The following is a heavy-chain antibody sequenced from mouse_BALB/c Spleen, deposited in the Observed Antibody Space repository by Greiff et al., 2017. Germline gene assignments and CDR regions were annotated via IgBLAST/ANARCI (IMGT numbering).Heavy chain of an antibody. J-gene: IGHJ4*01. CDR2: INPYDDGT. CDR3: ARYYSSSYGGYAIDY. D-gene: IGHD1-1*01. Sequence: VQLKESGPELVKPGASVKMSCKASGYTFTSYVMHWVKRKPGQGLEWIGYINPYDDGTKYNEKFKGKATLTSDKSSSTAYMELSSLTSEDSAVYYCARYYSSSYGGYAIDYCGQGPSVTVS. V-gene: IGHV1-14*01. CDR1: GYTFTSYV.